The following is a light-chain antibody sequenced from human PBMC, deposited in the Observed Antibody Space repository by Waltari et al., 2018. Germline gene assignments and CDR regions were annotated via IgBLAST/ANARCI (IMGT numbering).Light chain of an antibody. J-gene: IGLJ2*01. CDR2: GNN. CDR3: QSFDNMLSGGVV. CDR1: GSNIGAGYD. V-gene: IGLV1-40*01. Sequence: QSVLTQPPSVSGAPGQRVTISCTGSGSNIGAGYDVHWYQQLPGTAPKLLIYGNNNRPSGVPDRFSGSKSGTSASLAITGLQADDEADYFCQSFDNMLSGGVVFGGGTKLAVL.